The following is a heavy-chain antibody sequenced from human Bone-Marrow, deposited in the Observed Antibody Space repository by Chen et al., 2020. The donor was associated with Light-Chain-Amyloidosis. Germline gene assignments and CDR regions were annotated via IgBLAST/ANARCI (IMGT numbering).Heavy chain of an antibody. V-gene: IGHV5-51*01. D-gene: IGHD5-12*01. CDR3: ARRRDGYNFYY. J-gene: IGHJ4*02. Sequence: EVQLEQSGPEVKKPGESLKISCKGSGYTFPNYWIGWVRQMPVKGLEWMGVIYPDDSDARYSPSFEGQVTISADKSITTAYLQWRSLKASDTAMYYCARRRDGYNFYYWGQGTLVTVSS. CDR1: GYTFPNYW. CDR2: IYPDDSDA.